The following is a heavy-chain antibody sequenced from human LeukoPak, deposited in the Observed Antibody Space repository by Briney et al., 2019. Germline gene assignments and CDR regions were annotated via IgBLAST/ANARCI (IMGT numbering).Heavy chain of an antibody. CDR2: IKSKTDGGTT. V-gene: IGHV3-15*01. J-gene: IGHJ4*02. CDR3: TTILRIAAAGPFDY. Sequence: GGSLRLSCAASGFTFSNAWMSWVRQAPGKGLEWVGRIKSKTDGGTTDYAAPVKGRFTISRDNSKNTLYLQMNGLKTEDTAVYYCTTILRIAAAGPFDYWGQGTLVTVSS. D-gene: IGHD6-13*01. CDR1: GFTFSNAW.